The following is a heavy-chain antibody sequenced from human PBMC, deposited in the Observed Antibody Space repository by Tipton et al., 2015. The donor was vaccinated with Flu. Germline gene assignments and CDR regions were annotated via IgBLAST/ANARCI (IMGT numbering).Heavy chain of an antibody. Sequence: LRLSCTVSGGSVSSGSYYWSWIRQPPGKGLEWIGYIYYSGSTNYNPSLKSRVTISVDTSKNQFSLKLSSVTAADAAVYYCARVSGSYVGYWGQGTLVTVSS. CDR2: IYYSGST. CDR1: GGSVSSGSYY. CDR3: ARVSGSYVGY. J-gene: IGHJ4*02. D-gene: IGHD1-26*01. V-gene: IGHV4-61*01.